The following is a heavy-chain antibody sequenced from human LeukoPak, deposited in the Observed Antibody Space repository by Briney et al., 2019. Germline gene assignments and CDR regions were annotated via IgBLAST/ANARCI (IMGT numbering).Heavy chain of an antibody. CDR1: GLTVSSNY. D-gene: IGHD1-26*01. Sequence: GGSLRLSCAASGLTVSSNYMSWVRQAPGKGLEWVSIIYSGGSTYYADSVKGRFTISRDNSKNTLYLQVNSLRAEDTAVDYCAREGIVGSTRDYWGQGTLVTVSS. CDR2: IYSGGST. J-gene: IGHJ4*02. V-gene: IGHV3-53*01. CDR3: AREGIVGSTRDY.